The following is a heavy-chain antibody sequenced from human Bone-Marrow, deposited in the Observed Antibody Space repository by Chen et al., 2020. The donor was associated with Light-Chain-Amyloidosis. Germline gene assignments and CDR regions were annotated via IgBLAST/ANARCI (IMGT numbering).Heavy chain of an antibody. D-gene: IGHD5-12*01. J-gene: IGHJ4*02. CDR1: GYTFPNYW. Sequence: EVQLEQSGPEVKKPGESLKXSCKGSGYTFPNYWIGWVRQMPGKGLEWMGVIYPDDSDARYSPSFEGQVTISADKSITTAYLQWRSLKASDTAMYYCARRRDGYNFDYWGQGTLVTVSS. CDR2: IYPDDSDA. CDR3: ARRRDGYNFDY. V-gene: IGHV5-51*01.